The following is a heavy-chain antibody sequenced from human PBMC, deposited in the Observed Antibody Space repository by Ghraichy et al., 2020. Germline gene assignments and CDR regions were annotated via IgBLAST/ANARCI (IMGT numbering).Heavy chain of an antibody. J-gene: IGHJ3*02. Sequence: ASVKVSCKASGYTFTGYYMHWVRQAPGQGLEWMGRINPNSGGTNYAQKFQGRVTMTRDTSISTAYMELSRLRSDDTAVYYCARYMGRTTVLLNAFDIWGQGTMVTVSS. CDR2: INPNSGGT. D-gene: IGHD2/OR15-2a*01. CDR1: GYTFTGYY. V-gene: IGHV1-2*06. CDR3: ARYMGRTTVLLNAFDI.